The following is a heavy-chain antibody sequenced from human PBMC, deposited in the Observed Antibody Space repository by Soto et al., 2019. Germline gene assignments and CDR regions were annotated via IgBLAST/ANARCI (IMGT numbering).Heavy chain of an antibody. D-gene: IGHD3-16*01. CDR3: ARDGLTEYFER. Sequence: QVQLVQSGAEVKKPGSSVKVSCQASGGTFSSYAISWVRQAPGQGLEWMGGIIPIFGTANYAQKFQGRVTITADEATSTAYIVLSSLKSEDTGVYYCARDGLTEYFERWGQGTLLGVST. J-gene: IGHJ1*01. CDR1: GGTFSSYA. V-gene: IGHV1-69*01. CDR2: IIPIFGTA.